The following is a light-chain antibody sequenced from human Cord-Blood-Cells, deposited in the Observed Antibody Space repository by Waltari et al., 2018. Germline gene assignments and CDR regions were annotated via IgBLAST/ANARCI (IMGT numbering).Light chain of an antibody. V-gene: IGLV2-11*01. CDR2: DVS. CDR1: SSSVGRYNY. J-gene: IGLJ1*01. CDR3: CSYAGSYTYV. Sequence: QSALTQPRSVSGSPGQSVTISCPGPSSSVGRYNYVPWYQQHPGKAPKLMIYDVSKRPSGVPDRFSGSKSGNTASLTISGLQAEDEADYYCCSYAGSYTYVFGTGTKVTVL.